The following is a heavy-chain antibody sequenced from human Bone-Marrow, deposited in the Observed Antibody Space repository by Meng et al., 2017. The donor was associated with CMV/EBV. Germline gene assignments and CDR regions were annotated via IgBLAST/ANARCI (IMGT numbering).Heavy chain of an antibody. Sequence: GSLRLSCAASGFTFSSYSMNWIRQTPGKGLEWIGYIYYSANIDSNPSLGSRVTISRDTSKNQFSLKLDFVTAADTAVYYCAGGGLEYYFDYWGQGTLVTVSS. CDR1: GFTFSSYS. J-gene: IGHJ4*02. D-gene: IGHD3-3*01. V-gene: IGHV4-59*01. CDR2: IYYSANI. CDR3: AGGGLEYYFDY.